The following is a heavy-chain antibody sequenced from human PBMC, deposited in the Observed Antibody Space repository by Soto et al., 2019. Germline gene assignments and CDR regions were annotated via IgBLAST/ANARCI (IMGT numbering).Heavy chain of an antibody. CDR2: INPNSGGT. Sequence: ASVKVSFKASGYTFTGYYMHWVRQAPGQGLEWMGWINPNSGGTNYAQKFQGWVTMTRDTSIITVYMVLIRLGSEDTAVYYCAREWFGNLYKWGQASLVTV. J-gene: IGHJ4*02. D-gene: IGHD3-10*01. V-gene: IGHV1-2*04. CDR3: AREWFGNLYK. CDR1: GYTFTGYY.